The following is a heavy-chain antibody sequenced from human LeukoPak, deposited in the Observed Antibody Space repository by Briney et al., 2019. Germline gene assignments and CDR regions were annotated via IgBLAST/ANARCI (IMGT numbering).Heavy chain of an antibody. CDR3: ATAPSRGIILIQVALFDY. J-gene: IGHJ4*02. CDR2: IYYTGST. Sequence: PSETLSLTCTVSGGSISSSSYYWGWIRQPPGKGLEWIGSIYYTGSTSYNPSLKSRVTISVDTSKNQFSLKLSSVTAADTAVYYCATAPSRGIILIQVALFDYWGQGTLVTVSS. D-gene: IGHD3-16*01. V-gene: IGHV4-39*01. CDR1: GGSISSSSYY.